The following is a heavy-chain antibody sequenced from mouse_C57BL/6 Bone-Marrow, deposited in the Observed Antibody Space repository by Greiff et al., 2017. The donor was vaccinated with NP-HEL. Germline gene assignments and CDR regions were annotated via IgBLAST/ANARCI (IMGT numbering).Heavy chain of an antibody. J-gene: IGHJ4*01. CDR2: IYPGDGDT. CDR3: ARKLRAMDY. D-gene: IGHD1-1*01. Sequence: VQLQQSGPELVKPGASVKISCKASGYAFSSSWMNWVKQRPGKGLEWIGRIYPGDGDTNYNRKFKGKATLTADKSSSTAYMQLSSLTSEDSAVYFCARKLRAMDYWGQGTSVTVSS. CDR1: GYAFSSSW. V-gene: IGHV1-82*01.